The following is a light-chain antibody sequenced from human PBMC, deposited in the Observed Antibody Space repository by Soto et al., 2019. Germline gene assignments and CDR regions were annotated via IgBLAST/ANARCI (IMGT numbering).Light chain of an antibody. CDR3: AAWDDSLNGVV. CDR2: SNN. CDR1: SSNIGRNT. V-gene: IGLV1-44*01. Sequence: QAVVTQPPSASGTPGQRVTISCSGSSSNIGRNTVNWYQQLPGTAPKLLMYSNNQRPSGVPDRFSGSKSGTSASLAISGLQSEDEADYFCAAWDDSLNGVVFGGGTKVTVL. J-gene: IGLJ2*01.